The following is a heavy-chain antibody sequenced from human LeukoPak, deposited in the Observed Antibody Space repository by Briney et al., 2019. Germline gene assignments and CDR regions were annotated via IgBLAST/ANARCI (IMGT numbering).Heavy chain of an antibody. CDR2: INSDGSST. V-gene: IGHV3-74*01. CDR1: GFTFSSYW. J-gene: IGHJ4*02. D-gene: IGHD4-23*01. CDR3: ARVDYGGNWGSFDY. Sequence: PGGSLRLSCAASGFTFSSYWMHWVRQAPGKGLVWVSRINSDGSSTSYADSVKGRFTISRDNAKNTLYLQMNSLRAEDTAVYYCARVDYGGNWGSFDYWGQGTLVTVSS.